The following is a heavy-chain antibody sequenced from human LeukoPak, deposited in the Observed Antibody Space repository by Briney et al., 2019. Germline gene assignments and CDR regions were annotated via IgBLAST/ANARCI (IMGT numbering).Heavy chain of an antibody. CDR2: INPSGGST. CDR3: ARGLERNYFDY. J-gene: IGHJ4*02. Sequence: ASVKVSCKASGYTFTSYYIHWVRQAPGQGLEWMGIINPSGGSTTYAQKFQGRVTMTRDTSTSTVYMELSSLTSEDTAVYYCARGLERNYFDYWGQGTLVTVSS. CDR1: GYTFTSYY. V-gene: IGHV1-46*01. D-gene: IGHD5-24*01.